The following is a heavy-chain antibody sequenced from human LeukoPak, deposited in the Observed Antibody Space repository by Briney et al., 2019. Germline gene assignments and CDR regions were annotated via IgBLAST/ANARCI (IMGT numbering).Heavy chain of an antibody. J-gene: IGHJ4*02. Sequence: QPGGSLRLSCAASGFTFSNYAMSWVRQAPGKGLEWVSGISGTGGTTYYADSVKGRFTISRDNSKNALHLQMNSLRVEDTAVFYCANSVASLRPLWYWGQGTLVTVSS. CDR2: ISGTGGTT. V-gene: IGHV3-23*01. D-gene: IGHD6-19*01. CDR3: ANSVASLRPLWY. CDR1: GFTFSNYA.